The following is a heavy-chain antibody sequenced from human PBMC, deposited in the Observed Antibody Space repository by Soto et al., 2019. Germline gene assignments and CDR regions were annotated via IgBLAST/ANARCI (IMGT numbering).Heavy chain of an antibody. CDR3: ALAGYDSNYYAVTPLSAGHF. J-gene: IGHJ4*02. V-gene: IGHV3-11*01. CDR2: LSSSGSII. D-gene: IGHD4-4*01. CDR1: GFTFSDYY. Sequence: QVQLVVSGGGLVKPGGSLRISCAASGFTFSDYYISWIRQAPGKGLEWVSYLSSSGSIIYYADSVKGRFTISRDNAKNALYLQMHSLRAEDTAVYYCALAGYDSNYYAVTPLSAGHFWGQGTLVTVSS.